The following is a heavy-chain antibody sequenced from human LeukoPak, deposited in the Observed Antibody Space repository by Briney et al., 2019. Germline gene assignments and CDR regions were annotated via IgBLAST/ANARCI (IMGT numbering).Heavy chain of an antibody. CDR3: ARPRGAPPPLPYSSYGMDV. D-gene: IGHD3-10*01. V-gene: IGHV3-30-3*01. CDR1: GFTFSSYA. CDR2: ISYDGSNK. J-gene: IGHJ6*02. Sequence: GRSLRLSCAASGFTFSSYAMHWVRQAPGKGLEWVAVISYDGSNKYYADSVKGRFTISRDNSKNTLYLQMNSLRAEDTAVYYCARPRGAPPPLPYSSYGMDVWGQGTTVTVSS.